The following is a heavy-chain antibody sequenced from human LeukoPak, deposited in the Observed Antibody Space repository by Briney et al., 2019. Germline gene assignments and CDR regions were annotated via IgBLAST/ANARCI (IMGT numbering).Heavy chain of an antibody. V-gene: IGHV1-2*04. D-gene: IGHD2-15*01. CDR2: INPNSGGT. Sequence: ASVKVSCKASGYTFTGYHVHWVRQAPGQGLEWMGWINPNSGGTNYAQKFQGWVTMTRDTSISTAYMELSRLRSDDTAVYYCARDVGYCSGGSCYTNAGGAFDIWGQGTMVTVSS. J-gene: IGHJ3*02. CDR3: ARDVGYCSGGSCYTNAGGAFDI. CDR1: GYTFTGYH.